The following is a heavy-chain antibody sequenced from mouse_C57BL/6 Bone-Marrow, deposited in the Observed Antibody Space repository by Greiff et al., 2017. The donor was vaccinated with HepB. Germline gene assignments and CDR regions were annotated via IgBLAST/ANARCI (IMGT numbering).Heavy chain of an antibody. Sequence: EVQLVESGGGLVKPGGSLKLSCAASGFTFSDYGMHWVRQAPEKGLEWVAYISRDSSTIYYADTVKGRVTIARDNAKNTLFLQLTSLRSEDTAMYYWARASGSSYGFAYWGQGTLVTASA. CDR3: ARASGSSYGFAY. J-gene: IGHJ3*01. CDR2: ISRDSSTI. D-gene: IGHD1-1*01. CDR1: GFTFSDYG. V-gene: IGHV5-17*01.